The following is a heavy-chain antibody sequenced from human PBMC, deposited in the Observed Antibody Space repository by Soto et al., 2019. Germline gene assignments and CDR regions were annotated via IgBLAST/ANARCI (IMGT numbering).Heavy chain of an antibody. CDR2: FDPEDGET. Sequence: ASVKVSCKVSGYTLTELSMHWVRQAHGKGLEWMGGFDPEDGETIYAQKFQGRVTMTEDTSTDTAYMELSSLRSEDTAVYYCATGGYSGYDFAGTHPDYWGQGTLVTVSS. CDR3: ATGGYSGYDFAGTHPDY. CDR1: GYTLTELS. D-gene: IGHD5-12*01. V-gene: IGHV1-24*01. J-gene: IGHJ4*02.